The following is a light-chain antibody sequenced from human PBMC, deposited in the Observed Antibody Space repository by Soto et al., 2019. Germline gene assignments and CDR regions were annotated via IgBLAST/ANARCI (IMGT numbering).Light chain of an antibody. CDR3: QSYDSSLNRV. CDR2: GDN. Sequence: QSVLTQPPSVSGAPGQRITISCTGSSSNIGARYEVHWYRQLPGAAPKLLLFGDNNRPSGVPDRFSGSKSGTSASLAITGLQADDEADYYCQSYDSSLNRVFGTGTKLTVL. J-gene: IGLJ1*01. V-gene: IGLV1-40*01. CDR1: SSNIGARYE.